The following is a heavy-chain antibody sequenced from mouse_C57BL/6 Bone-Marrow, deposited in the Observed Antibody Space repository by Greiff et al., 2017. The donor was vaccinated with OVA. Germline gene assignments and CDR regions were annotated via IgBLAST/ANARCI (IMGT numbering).Heavy chain of an antibody. CDR3: ARGTASPYFDY. Sequence: EVMLVESEGGLVQPGSSMKLSCTASGFTFSDYYMAWVRQVPEKGLEWVANINYDGSSTYYLDSLKSRFIISRDNAKNILYLQMSSLKAEDTATYYWARGTASPYFDYWGQGTTLTVSS. D-gene: IGHD1-2*01. CDR2: INYDGSST. V-gene: IGHV5-16*01. CDR1: GFTFSDYY. J-gene: IGHJ2*01.